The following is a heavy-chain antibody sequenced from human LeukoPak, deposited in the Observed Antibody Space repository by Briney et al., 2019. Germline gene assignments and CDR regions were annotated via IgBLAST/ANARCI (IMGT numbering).Heavy chain of an antibody. Sequence: ASVKVSCKASGYTFTSYGISWVRQAPGEGLEWMGWISAYNGNTNYAQKLQGRVTMTTDTSTSTAYMELRSLRSDDTAVYYCARGCSGGSCYTSGVWGQGTLVTVSS. CDR3: ARGCSGGSCYTSGV. V-gene: IGHV1-18*01. J-gene: IGHJ4*02. D-gene: IGHD2-15*01. CDR1: GYTFTSYG. CDR2: ISAYNGNT.